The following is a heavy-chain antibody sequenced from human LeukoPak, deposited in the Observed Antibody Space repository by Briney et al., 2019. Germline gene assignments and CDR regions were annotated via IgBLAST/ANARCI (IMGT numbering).Heavy chain of an antibody. CDR3: ARGGGGNSVPY. CDR2: IYYSGST. Sequence: SETLSLTCTVSGGSISSYYWSWIRQPPGKRLEWIGHIYYSGSTYYNPSLKSRVTISVDTSKNQFSLMLSSVTAADTAVYYCARGGGGNSVPYWGQGTLVTVSS. D-gene: IGHD4-23*01. J-gene: IGHJ4*02. V-gene: IGHV4-59*12. CDR1: GGSISSYY.